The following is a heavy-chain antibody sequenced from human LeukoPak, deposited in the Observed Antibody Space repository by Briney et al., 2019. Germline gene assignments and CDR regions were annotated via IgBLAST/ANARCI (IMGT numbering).Heavy chain of an antibody. V-gene: IGHV5-51*01. Sequence: GESLKLYFKGSGYTFTSYWIGWVRQMPGKGLEWMGIIYPGDSDTRYSPSFQGQVTISADKSINTAYLQWSSLEASDTAMYYCSRLGPRPAGNPPGYWGQGTLLTVSS. CDR1: GYTFTSYW. CDR2: IYPGDSDT. CDR3: SRLGPRPAGNPPGY. D-gene: IGHD6-6*01. J-gene: IGHJ4*02.